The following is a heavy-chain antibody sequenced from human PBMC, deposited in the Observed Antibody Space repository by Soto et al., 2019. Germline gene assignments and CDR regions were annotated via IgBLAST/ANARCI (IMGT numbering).Heavy chain of an antibody. J-gene: IGHJ4*02. Sequence: SETLSLTCTVSGGSISSSSYYWGWIRQPPGKGLEWIGSIYYSGSTYYNPSLKSRVTISVDTSKNQFSLKLSSVTAADTDVYYCATTGEYSSGWYPFDYWGQGTLVTVSS. V-gene: IGHV4-39*01. D-gene: IGHD6-19*01. CDR3: ATTGEYSSGWYPFDY. CDR2: IYYSGST. CDR1: GGSISSSSYY.